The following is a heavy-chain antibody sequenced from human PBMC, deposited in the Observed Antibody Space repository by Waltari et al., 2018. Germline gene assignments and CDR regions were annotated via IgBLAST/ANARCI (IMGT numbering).Heavy chain of an antibody. V-gene: IGHV7-4-1*02. CDR3: ARDHDYYGSGSYFY. Sequence: QVLLVQSGSELKKPGASVTLSCKASGYIFTTYALNWVRQAPGQGLEWMGWINTDTGRPTYAQGFTGRFVFSSETSASTAYLQISSLTAEDTAMYYCARDHDYYGSGSYFYWGQGTLITVSS. CDR1: GYIFTTYA. D-gene: IGHD3-10*01. J-gene: IGHJ4*02. CDR2: INTDTGRP.